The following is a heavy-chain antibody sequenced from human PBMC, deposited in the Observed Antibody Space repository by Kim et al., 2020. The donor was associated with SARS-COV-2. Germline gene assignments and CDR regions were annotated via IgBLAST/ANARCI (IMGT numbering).Heavy chain of an antibody. CDR2: ISGSGAST. CDR1: GFIFSSYA. D-gene: IGHD6-19*01. CDR3: AKSGQWLVPGPSLDD. J-gene: IGHJ4*02. V-gene: IGHV3-23*01. Sequence: GGSLRLSCAASGFIFSSYAMSWIRQVPGKGLVWVSSISGSGASTYYADSVKGRFTISRDNSKNTLYLRMNSLRADDTAVFYCAKSGQWLVPGPSLDDWGRGTLVTVAS.